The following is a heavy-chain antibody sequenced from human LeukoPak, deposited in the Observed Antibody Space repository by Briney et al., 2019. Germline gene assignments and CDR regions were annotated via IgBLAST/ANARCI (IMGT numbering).Heavy chain of an antibody. Sequence: GGSLRLSCAASGFTFSNYAMSWVRQAPGKGLEWVSSLSDNGGSPYYADSVKGRFTISRDNSKNTLYLQMNSLRAEDTAVYYCARDASAYSGSYLDYWGQGTLVTVSS. D-gene: IGHD1-26*01. J-gene: IGHJ4*02. V-gene: IGHV3-23*01. CDR2: LSDNGGSP. CDR1: GFTFSNYA. CDR3: ARDASAYSGSYLDY.